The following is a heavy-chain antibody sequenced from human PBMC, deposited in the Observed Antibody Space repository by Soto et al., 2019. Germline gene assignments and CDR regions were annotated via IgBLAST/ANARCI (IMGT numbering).Heavy chain of an antibody. J-gene: IGHJ4*02. CDR3: SKDRRGGRAVLDS. Sequence: GGSLRLSCAASGFSFSNYGMHWARQAPGKGLEWVAVISYDGSSKYHADSVKGRFTISRDNSKNTLHLQMNSLRAEDTAVYYCSKDRRGGRAVLDSWGQGTPVTVSS. CDR2: ISYDGSSK. D-gene: IGHD2-8*01. CDR1: GFSFSNYG. V-gene: IGHV3-30*18.